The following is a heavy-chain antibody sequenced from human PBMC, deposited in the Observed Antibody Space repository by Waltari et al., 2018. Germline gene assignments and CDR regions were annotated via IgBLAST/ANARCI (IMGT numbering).Heavy chain of an antibody. J-gene: IGHJ6*02. D-gene: IGHD3-3*01. CDR1: GFTFSSYW. V-gene: IGHV3-7*01. CDR3: ARVTRFLEWLYYYYGMDV. CDR2: IKQDGSEK. Sequence: EVQLVESGGGLVQPGGSLRLSCAASGFTFSSYWMSWVRPAPGKGLEWVANIKQDGSEKYYVDSVKGRFTISRDNAKNSLYLQMKSLRAEDTAVYYCARVTRFLEWLYYYYGMDVWGQGTTVTVSS.